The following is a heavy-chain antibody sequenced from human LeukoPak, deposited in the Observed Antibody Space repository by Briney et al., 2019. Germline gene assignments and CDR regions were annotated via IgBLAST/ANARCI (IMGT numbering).Heavy chain of an antibody. D-gene: IGHD2-2*02. J-gene: IGHJ4*02. Sequence: GGSLRLSCAASGFIFDDYAIHWVWQAPGKGLEWVSGISWNSGSIGYADSVKGRFTISRDNAKNSLYLQMNSLRTEDTALYYCARAIGVTCISTSCYSFDYWGQGTLVTVSS. CDR3: ARAIGVTCISTSCYSFDY. CDR1: GFIFDDYA. V-gene: IGHV3-9*01. CDR2: ISWNSGSI.